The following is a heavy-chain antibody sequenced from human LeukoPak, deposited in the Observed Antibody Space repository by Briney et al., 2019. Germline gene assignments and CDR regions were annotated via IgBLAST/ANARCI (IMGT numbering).Heavy chain of an antibody. V-gene: IGHV3-49*04. J-gene: IGHJ4*02. CDR1: GFTFGDYA. D-gene: IGHD6-19*01. CDR2: IRSKAYSGTT. Sequence: GGSLRLSCTASGFTFGDYAMSWVRQAPGKGLEWVGFIRSKAYSGTTEYAASVKGRFTITRDDSKSIAYLQINSLKTEDTAVYYCTRYSGYDPLIAVAGGGFDYWGQGTLVTVSS. CDR3: TRYSGYDPLIAVAGGGFDY.